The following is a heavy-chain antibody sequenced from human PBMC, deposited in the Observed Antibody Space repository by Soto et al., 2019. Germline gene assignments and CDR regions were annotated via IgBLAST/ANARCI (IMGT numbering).Heavy chain of an antibody. Sequence: QVQLVQSGPEVKKPGTSVKVSCKASGYIFSNYGLSWVRQAPGQGLEWMGWISVSSGHTEYTQKFQDRLIMTTDTSTSTAYMQLRSLTSDDTAIYYCARGWGHTSGDLEYWGRGTLVTVSS. CDR1: GYIFSNYG. V-gene: IGHV1-18*04. D-gene: IGHD6-19*01. CDR3: ARGWGHTSGDLEY. CDR2: ISVSSGHT. J-gene: IGHJ4*02.